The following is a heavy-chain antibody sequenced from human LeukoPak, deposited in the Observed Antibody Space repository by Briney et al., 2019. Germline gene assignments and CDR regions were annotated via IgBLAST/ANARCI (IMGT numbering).Heavy chain of an antibody. V-gene: IGHV1-18*01. Sequence: ASVKVSCKASGYTFTSYGISWVRQVPGQGLEWMGWISAYSGNTNYAQKLQGRVTMTTDTSTSTAYMELRSLRSDDTAVYYCARAYDFWSGYYRAYFDYWGQGTLVTVSS. CDR3: ARAYDFWSGYYRAYFDY. J-gene: IGHJ4*02. CDR1: GYTFTSYG. D-gene: IGHD3-3*01. CDR2: ISAYSGNT.